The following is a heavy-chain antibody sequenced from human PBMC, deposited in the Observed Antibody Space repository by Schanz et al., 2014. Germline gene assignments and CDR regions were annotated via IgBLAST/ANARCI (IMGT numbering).Heavy chain of an antibody. D-gene: IGHD3-3*01. J-gene: IGHJ3*01. CDR3: ARTASHDVWRGYIPHYAFDL. CDR1: GYTFIDYS. Sequence: QVQLVQSGAEVKKPGASVKVSCKASGYTFIDYSLNWVRQAPGQGLEWLGRITPKTGVTNYAQKFNDRVTMTREASTNTVYMEVNSLTSDDTAVFYCARTASHDVWRGYIPHYAFDLWGQGTVVIVSS. CDR2: ITPKTGVT. V-gene: IGHV1-2*06.